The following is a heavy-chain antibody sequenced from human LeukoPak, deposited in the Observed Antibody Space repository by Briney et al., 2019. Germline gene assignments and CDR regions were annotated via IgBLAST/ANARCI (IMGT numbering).Heavy chain of an antibody. CDR1: GFTFSSYG. CDR2: ISGSGGST. D-gene: IGHD2-2*01. CDR3: AKKTSYHFDY. J-gene: IGHJ4*02. V-gene: IGHV3-23*01. Sequence: GGTLRLSCAASGFTFSSYGMSWVRQAPGKGLEWVSAISGSGGSTYYADSVKGRFTISRDNFKNTLFLQMSSLRAEDTAIYYCAKKTSYHFDYWGQGTLVTVSS.